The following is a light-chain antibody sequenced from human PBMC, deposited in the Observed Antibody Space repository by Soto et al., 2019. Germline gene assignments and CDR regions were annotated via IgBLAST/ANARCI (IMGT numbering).Light chain of an antibody. J-gene: IGLJ1*01. CDR1: SSNIGAGYD. Sequence: QSVLTQPPSVSGAPGQRVTISCTGSSSNIGAGYDVHWYQQLPGTAPKLLIFRNNNRPSGVPDRFSGSKSGTSASLAITGLQAEDEADYYCKSYDSSLSAYVFATGTKVTV. CDR3: KSYDSSLSAYV. CDR2: RNN. V-gene: IGLV1-40*01.